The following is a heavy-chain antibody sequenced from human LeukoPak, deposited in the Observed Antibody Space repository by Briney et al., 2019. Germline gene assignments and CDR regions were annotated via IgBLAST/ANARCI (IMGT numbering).Heavy chain of an antibody. CDR3: ARDRNHAFDI. D-gene: IGHD1-1*01. CDR2: IYYSGST. CDR1: GGSISSGGYY. V-gene: IGHV4-31*03. Sequence: SQTLPLTCTVSGGSISSGGYYWSWIRQHPGKGLEWIGYIYYSGSTYYNPSLKSRVTISVDTSKNQFSLKLSSVTAADTAVYYCARDRNHAFDIWGQGTTVTVSS. J-gene: IGHJ3*02.